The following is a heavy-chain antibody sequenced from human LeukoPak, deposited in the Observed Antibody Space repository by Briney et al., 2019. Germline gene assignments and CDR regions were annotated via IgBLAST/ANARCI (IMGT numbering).Heavy chain of an antibody. J-gene: IGHJ4*02. Sequence: SETLSLTCAVSGDSVSSSHWWSWVRQPPGKGLEWIGEIYRSGSTNYNPSLKSRVTISVDKSKNQFSLKLSSVTAADTAMYYCARYRGASGYHFDYWGQGTLVTVSS. D-gene: IGHD5-12*01. V-gene: IGHV4-4*02. CDR1: GDSVSSSHW. CDR2: IYRSGST. CDR3: ARYRGASGYHFDY.